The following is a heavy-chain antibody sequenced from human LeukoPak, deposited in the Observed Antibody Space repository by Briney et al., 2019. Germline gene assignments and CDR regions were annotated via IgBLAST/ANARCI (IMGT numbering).Heavy chain of an antibody. CDR1: GFTFSSYA. J-gene: IGHJ4*02. CDR3: AEAVHSSSWYYFDY. Sequence: GGSLRLSCAASGFTFSSYAMSWVRQAPGKGLEWVSAISGSGGSTYYADSVKGRFAISRDNCKNTLYLQMNSLRAEDTAVYYCAEAVHSSSWYYFDYWGQGTLVTVSS. D-gene: IGHD6-13*01. V-gene: IGHV3-23*01. CDR2: ISGSGGST.